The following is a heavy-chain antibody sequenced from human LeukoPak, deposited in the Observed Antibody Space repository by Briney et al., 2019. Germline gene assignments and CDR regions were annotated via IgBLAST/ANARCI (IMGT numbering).Heavy chain of an antibody. J-gene: IGHJ3*02. CDR2: INHSGST. CDR3: ARGLIITMVRGVPLEAFDI. D-gene: IGHD3-10*01. CDR1: GGSFSGYY. V-gene: IGHV4-34*01. Sequence: SETLSLTCAVYGGSFSGYYWSRIRQPPGKGLEWIGEINHSGSTNYNPSLKSRVTISVDTSKNQFSLKLSSVTAADTAVYYCARGLIITMVRGVPLEAFDIWGQGTMVTVSS.